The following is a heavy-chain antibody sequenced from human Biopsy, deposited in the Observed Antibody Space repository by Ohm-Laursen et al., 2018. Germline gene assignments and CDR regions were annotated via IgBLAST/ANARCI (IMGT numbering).Heavy chain of an antibody. J-gene: IGHJ5*02. D-gene: IGHD3-3*01. CDR2: VYNGGIT. Sequence: TLSLTCTVSGGSISSYYWTWIRQTPGKGLEWIGHVYNGGITNYNPSLKSRVTISKDTSKNQFSLQLSSVTAADTAVYYCARTPRDSFWSGSYKRGLWFDPWGQGTLVTVSS. CDR1: GGSISSYY. V-gene: IGHV4-59*01. CDR3: ARTPRDSFWSGSYKRGLWFDP.